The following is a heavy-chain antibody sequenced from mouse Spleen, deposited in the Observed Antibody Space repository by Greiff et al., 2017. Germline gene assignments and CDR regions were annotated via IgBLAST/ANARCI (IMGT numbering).Heavy chain of an antibody. J-gene: IGHJ4*01. CDR1: GYTFTDYN. V-gene: IGHV1-18*01. D-gene: IGHD2-1*01. CDR2: INPNNGGT. CDR3: ARTGYGNYVGYAMDY. Sequence: VQLQQSGPELVKPGASVKIPCKASGYTFTDYNMDWVKQSHGKSLEWIGDINPNNGGTIYNQKFKGKATLTVDKSSSTAYMELRSLTSEDTAVYYCARTGYGNYVGYAMDYWGQGTSVTVSS.